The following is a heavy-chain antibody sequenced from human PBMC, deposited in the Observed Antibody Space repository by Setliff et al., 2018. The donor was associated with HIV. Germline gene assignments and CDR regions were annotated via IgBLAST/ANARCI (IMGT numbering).Heavy chain of an antibody. V-gene: IGHV4-4*02. D-gene: IGHD3-16*01. CDR2: IYYSGTT. J-gene: IGHJ6*02. CDR3: ARDFRRVVRWGAPKDFYAMDV. CDR1: GGSISSSNW. Sequence: SETLSLTCAVSGGSISSSNWWSWVRQPPGKGLEWIGNIYYSGTTYYSPSLKSRVTISVNKSKNQFSLKLSSVTAADTAVHYCARDFRRVVRWGAPKDFYAMDVWGQGTTVTVSS.